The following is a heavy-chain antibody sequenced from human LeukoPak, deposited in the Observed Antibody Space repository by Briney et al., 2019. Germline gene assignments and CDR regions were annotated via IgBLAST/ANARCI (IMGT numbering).Heavy chain of an antibody. J-gene: IGHJ4*02. CDR3: ARDSHAYAFDF. D-gene: IGHD2-2*01. Sequence: SVKVSCKASGGTFSSYAISWVRQAPGQGLEWMGRIIPILGIANYAQKFQGRVTMTRDTSARTVYMELSSLRSEDTAVYYCARDSHAYAFDFWGQGTLVTVSS. CDR1: GGTFSSYA. V-gene: IGHV1-69*04. CDR2: IIPILGIA.